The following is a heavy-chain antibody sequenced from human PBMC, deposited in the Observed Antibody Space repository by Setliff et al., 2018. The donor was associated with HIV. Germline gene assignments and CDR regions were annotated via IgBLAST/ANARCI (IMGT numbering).Heavy chain of an antibody. V-gene: IGHV1-3*03. J-gene: IGHJ3*01. CDR3: SRFSTRDTFDV. CDR1: GFTFNNYV. CDR2: INIYNGYI. D-gene: IGHD2-2*01. Sequence: ASVKVSCKASGFTFNNYVIHWVRQAPGQRLEWMGWINIYNGYIKYSEEFQARGTMARDTFANTAYMELSGLRSEDTAVYYCSRFSTRDTFDVWGQGTTVTVSS.